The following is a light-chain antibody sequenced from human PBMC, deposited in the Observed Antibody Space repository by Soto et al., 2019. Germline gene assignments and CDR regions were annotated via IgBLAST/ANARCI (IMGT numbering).Light chain of an antibody. V-gene: IGKV1-39*01. CDR2: AAS. Sequence: DIQMTQSPSSLSASVRDRVIITCRASQTIGTTLNWYQQKAGQVPRLLVYAASRLQSWGPSRFAGSGSGTDFTRTINSLQPEDFATYHCQQAYSSRTFGQGTKV. CDR3: QQAYSSRT. CDR1: QTIGTT. J-gene: IGKJ1*01.